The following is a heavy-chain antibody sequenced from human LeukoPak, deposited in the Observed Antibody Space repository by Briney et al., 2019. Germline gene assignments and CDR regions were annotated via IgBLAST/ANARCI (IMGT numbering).Heavy chain of an antibody. Sequence: PSETLSLTCAVYGGSFSGYYWSWIRQPPGKGLEWIGEINHSGSTNYNPSPKSRVTISVDTSKNQFSLKLSSVTAADTAVYYCARGCSSTSRLYYFDYWGQGTLVTVSS. V-gene: IGHV4-34*01. D-gene: IGHD2-2*01. J-gene: IGHJ4*02. CDR3: ARGCSSTSRLYYFDY. CDR2: INHSGST. CDR1: GGSFSGYY.